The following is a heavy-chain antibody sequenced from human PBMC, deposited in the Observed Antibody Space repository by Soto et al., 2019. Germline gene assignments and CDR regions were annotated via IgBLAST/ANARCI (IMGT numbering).Heavy chain of an antibody. V-gene: IGHV3-23*01. J-gene: IGHJ4*02. CDR1: GFTFSSYA. CDR3: ARTTVTTKGNFDY. Sequence: EVQLLESGGGLVQPGGSLRLSCAASGFTFSSYAMSWVRQAPGKGLEWVSAISGSGGSTYYADSVKGRFTISRDNSKNTLYLQMNSLRSEDTAVYYCARTTVTTKGNFDYWGQGTLVTVSS. D-gene: IGHD4-17*01. CDR2: ISGSGGST.